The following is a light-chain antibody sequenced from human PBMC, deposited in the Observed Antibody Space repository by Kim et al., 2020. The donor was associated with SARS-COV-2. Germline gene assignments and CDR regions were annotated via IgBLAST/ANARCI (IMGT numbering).Light chain of an antibody. CDR1: RSNLGSNS. CDR3: GTWDDVMNGWV. V-gene: IGLV1-44*01. CDR2: GIN. Sequence: GQGVSISCSGSRSNLGSNSVTWHRQLPGTTPKIVMYGINRRPSGVPDRFSSSQSGTSASLAISGLQSEDEADYYCGTWDDVMNGWVFGGGTQLTVL. J-gene: IGLJ3*02.